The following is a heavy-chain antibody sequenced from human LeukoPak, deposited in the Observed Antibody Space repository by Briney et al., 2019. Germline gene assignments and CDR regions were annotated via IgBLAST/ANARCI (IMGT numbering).Heavy chain of an antibody. D-gene: IGHD3-10*01. CDR3: ARWRVPGYFDY. J-gene: IGHJ4*02. CDR2: IYTDGTT. V-gene: IGHV3-66*02. CDR1: GFTVSNNY. Sequence: GGSLRLSRAASGFTVSNNYMSWVRQAPGKGLEWVSVIYTDGTTYYADSVKGRFTISRDNSKNTLYLQMNSLRAEDTAVYYCARWRVPGYFDYWGQGALVTVFS.